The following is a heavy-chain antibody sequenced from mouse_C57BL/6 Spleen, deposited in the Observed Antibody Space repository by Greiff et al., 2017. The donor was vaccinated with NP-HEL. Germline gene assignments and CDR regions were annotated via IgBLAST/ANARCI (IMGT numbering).Heavy chain of an antibody. J-gene: IGHJ3*01. D-gene: IGHD2-1*01. CDR1: GFTFSDFY. Sequence: EVKLVESGGGLVQSGRSLRLSCATSGFTFSDFYMEWVRQAPGTGLEWIAASRNKANDYTTEYSASVKGRFIVSRDTSQSILYLQMNALRAEDTAIYYCARDQNGNPFAYWGQGTLVTVSA. V-gene: IGHV7-1*01. CDR2: SRNKANDYTT. CDR3: ARDQNGNPFAY.